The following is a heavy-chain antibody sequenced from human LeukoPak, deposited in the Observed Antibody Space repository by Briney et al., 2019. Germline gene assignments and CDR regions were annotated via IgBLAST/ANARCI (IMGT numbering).Heavy chain of an antibody. V-gene: IGHV3-15*01. CDR3: TTFSRGYFDWLLYPSHFDY. Sequence: PGRSLRLSCAASGFTFSNAWMSWVRQAPGKGLEWVGRIKSKTDGGTTDYAAPVEGRFTISRDDSKNTLYLQMNSLKTEDTAVYYCTTFSRGYFDWLLYPSHFDYWGQGTLVTVSS. J-gene: IGHJ4*02. D-gene: IGHD3-9*01. CDR1: GFTFSNAW. CDR2: IKSKTDGGTT.